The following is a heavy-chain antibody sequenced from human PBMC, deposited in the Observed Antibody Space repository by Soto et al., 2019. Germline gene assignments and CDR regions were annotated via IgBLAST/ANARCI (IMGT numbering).Heavy chain of an antibody. J-gene: IGHJ4*02. V-gene: IGHV3-23*01. CDR2: ISGSGDRT. D-gene: IGHD3-22*01. Sequence: EVQLLESGGGLVQPGGSLRLSCAASGFTFSSYAMRWARQAPGKGLEWVSSISGSGDRTNYTESVKGRFTISRDNSKNTLYLQMYSLRAEDTAVYYCAKWREGTMIYFDHWGQGALVTVSS. CDR1: GFTFSSYA. CDR3: AKWREGTMIYFDH.